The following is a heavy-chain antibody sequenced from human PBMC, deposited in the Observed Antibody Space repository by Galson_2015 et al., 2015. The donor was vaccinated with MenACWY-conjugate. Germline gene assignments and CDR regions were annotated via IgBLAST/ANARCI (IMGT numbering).Heavy chain of an antibody. Sequence: SLRLSCAASGFTFSNNWMTWVRQAPGKGLEWVANIKQDGSEKYYVDSVKGRFTISRDNAKNSLYLQMNSLRAEDTAVYYCARVPGRDSYFDYWGQGTLVTVSS. D-gene: IGHD3/OR15-3a*01. CDR3: ARVPGRDSYFDY. CDR1: GFTFSNNW. CDR2: IKQDGSEK. V-gene: IGHV3-7*03. J-gene: IGHJ4*02.